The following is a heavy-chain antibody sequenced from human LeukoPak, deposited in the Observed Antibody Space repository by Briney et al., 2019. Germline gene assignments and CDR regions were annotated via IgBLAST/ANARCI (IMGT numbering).Heavy chain of an antibody. CDR3: ARAGPYSSSSYYFDY. D-gene: IGHD6-6*01. CDR1: GGSISSYY. V-gene: IGHV4-59*08. Sequence: SETLSLTCTVSGGSISSYYWSWIRQPPGKGLEWIGYIYYSGSTNYNPSLKSRVTISVDTSKNQFSLKLSSVTAADTAVYYCARAGPYSSSSYYFDYWGQGTLVTVSS. CDR2: IYYSGST. J-gene: IGHJ4*02.